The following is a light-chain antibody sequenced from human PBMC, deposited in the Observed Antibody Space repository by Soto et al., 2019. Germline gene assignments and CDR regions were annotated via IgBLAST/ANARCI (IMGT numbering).Light chain of an antibody. CDR2: DAS. CDR1: QNINSF. J-gene: IGKJ1*01. CDR3: QQRSDWPGT. Sequence: EIVLTQSPATLALSPGERATLSCRASQNINSFLAWYQQKPGQAPRLLIYDASNRATGIPARFSGSGSGTDFTLTISSLEPEDFAVYYCQQRSDWPGTFGQGTKVEIK. V-gene: IGKV3-11*01.